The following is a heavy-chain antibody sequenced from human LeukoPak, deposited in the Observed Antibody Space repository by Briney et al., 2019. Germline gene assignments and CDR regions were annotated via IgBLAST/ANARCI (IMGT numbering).Heavy chain of an antibody. J-gene: IGHJ4*02. CDR1: GFTFSSYS. CDR3: ARSSDIVVVPAAPPDY. D-gene: IGHD2-2*01. V-gene: IGHV3-21*01. Sequence: GGSLSLSRAASGFTFSSYSMNWVRQAPGKGLEWVSSISSSSSYIYYADSVKGRFTISRDNAKNSLYLQMNSLRAEDTAVYYCARSSDIVVVPAAPPDYWGQGTLVTVSS. CDR2: ISSSSSYI.